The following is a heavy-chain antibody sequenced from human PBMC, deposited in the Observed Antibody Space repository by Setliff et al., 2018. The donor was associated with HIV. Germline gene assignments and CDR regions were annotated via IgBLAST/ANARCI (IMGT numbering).Heavy chain of an antibody. D-gene: IGHD3-9*01. CDR2: IAVDGSRT. V-gene: IGHV3-74*01. CDR1: GFTFSNYW. Sequence: PGVSLRLSCAASGFTFSNYWMHWVRQAPGKGPVWVSRIAVDGSRTDYADSVKGRFTISRDNARDTLYLEMNSLRVEDTAVYYCARDFDWPRACWGQETLVTVSS. CDR3: ARDFDWPRAC. J-gene: IGHJ4*02.